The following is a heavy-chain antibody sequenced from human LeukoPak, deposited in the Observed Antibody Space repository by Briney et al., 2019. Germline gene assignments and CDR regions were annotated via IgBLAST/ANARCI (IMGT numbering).Heavy chain of an antibody. Sequence: SETLSFTCTVSGGSINTYFWSWIRQPPGKGLEWIGYIYYSGSTNYNPSLKSRVTISVDTSKNQFSLKLSSVTAADTAVYYCARGVTGGWYGDFQHWGQSTLVTVSS. CDR1: GGSINTYF. V-gene: IGHV4-59*01. CDR3: ARGVTGGWYGDFQH. J-gene: IGHJ1*01. D-gene: IGHD6-19*01. CDR2: IYYSGST.